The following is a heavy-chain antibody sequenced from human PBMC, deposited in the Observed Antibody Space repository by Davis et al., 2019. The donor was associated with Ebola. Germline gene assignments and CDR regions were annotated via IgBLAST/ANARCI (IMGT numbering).Heavy chain of an antibody. J-gene: IGHJ4*02. CDR1: GFTFSSYA. V-gene: IGHV3-23*01. CDR2: ISGSGGST. D-gene: IGHD3-10*01. CDR3: AKDVLLWFGELFQFDY. Sequence: GGSLRLSCAASGFTFSSYAMSCVRQAPGKGLEWVSAISGSGGSTYYADSVKGRFTISRDNSKNTLYLQMNSLRAEDTAVYYCAKDVLLWFGELFQFDYWGQGTLVTVSS.